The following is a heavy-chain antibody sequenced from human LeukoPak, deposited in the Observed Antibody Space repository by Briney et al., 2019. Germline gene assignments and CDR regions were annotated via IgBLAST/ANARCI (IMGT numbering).Heavy chain of an antibody. CDR2: IRYDGSNK. D-gene: IGHD3-22*01. CDR1: GFTFSSYG. V-gene: IGHV3-30*02. J-gene: IGHJ6*02. CDR3: AKVGLNYYDSSGYYSDYYGMDV. Sequence: GGSLRLSCAASGFTFSSYGMHWVRQAPGKGLEWVAFIRYDGSNKYYADSVKGRFTISRDNSKNTLYLQMNSLRAEDTAVYYCAKVGLNYYDSSGYYSDYYGMDVWGQGTTVTVSS.